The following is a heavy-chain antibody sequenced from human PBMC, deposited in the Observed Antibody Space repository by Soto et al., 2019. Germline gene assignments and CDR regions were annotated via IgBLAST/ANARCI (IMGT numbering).Heavy chain of an antibody. CDR1: GCTFTSYG. CDR3: ARRSSSRDPYYYYGMEV. D-gene: IGHD6-6*01. CDR2: ISAYNVNT. Sequence: GASLKVACNASGCTFTSYGIICVRHTPGQGLELMGWISAYNVNTNYAQKLQGRVTMTTDTSTSTAYMELRSLRSEDTAVYYCARRSSSRDPYYYYGMEVWGQGTTVTVSS. V-gene: IGHV1-18*01. J-gene: IGHJ6*02.